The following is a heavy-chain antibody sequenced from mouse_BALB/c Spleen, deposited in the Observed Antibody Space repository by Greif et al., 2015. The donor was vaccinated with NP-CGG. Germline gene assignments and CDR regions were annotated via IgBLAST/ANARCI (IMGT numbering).Heavy chain of an antibody. J-gene: IGHJ4*01. V-gene: IGHV5-4*02. CDR2: ISDGGSYT. CDR3: ARDREYYYAMDY. D-gene: IGHD3-1*01. CDR1: GFTFSDYY. Sequence: EVQLQQSGGGLVKPGGSLKLSCAASGFTFSDYYMYWVRQTPEKRLEWVATISDGGSYTYYPDSVKGRFTISRDNAKNNLYLQMSSLKSEDTAMYYCARDREYYYAMDYWGQGSSVTVSS.